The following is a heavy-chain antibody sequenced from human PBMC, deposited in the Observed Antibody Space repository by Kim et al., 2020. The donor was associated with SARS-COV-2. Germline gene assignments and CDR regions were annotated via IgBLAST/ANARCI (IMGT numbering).Heavy chain of an antibody. V-gene: IGHV3-74*01. J-gene: IGHJ6*02. CDR1: GFTFSPYT. CDR2: TNGDGRTI. CDR3: ARSVEGGMDV. Sequence: GGSLRLSCAASGFTFSPYTMHWVRQVPGKGLVWVSRTNGDGRTISYADSVKGRFTISRDNAKKTLYLQMNSLRAEDTAVYYCARSVEGGMDVWGQGTTVTVSS.